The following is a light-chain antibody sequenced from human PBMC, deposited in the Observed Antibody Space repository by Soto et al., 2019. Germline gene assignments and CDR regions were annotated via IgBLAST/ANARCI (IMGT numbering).Light chain of an antibody. CDR1: QSVSSN. V-gene: IGKV3-11*01. J-gene: IGKJ4*01. Sequence: ESLLAQSPSTRSVSPGARATLSFRASQSVSSNLAWYQQKPGQAPRLLIYDASNRATGIPARFSGSGSGTDFTLTISSLEPEDFAVYYCQQRSNGGLTSSGGTMADVK. CDR2: DAS. CDR3: QQRSNGGLT.